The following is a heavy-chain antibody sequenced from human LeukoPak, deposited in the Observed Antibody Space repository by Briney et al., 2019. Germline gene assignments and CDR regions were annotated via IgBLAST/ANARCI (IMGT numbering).Heavy chain of an antibody. CDR2: IYPDDSDT. J-gene: IGHJ4*02. V-gene: IGHV5-51*01. CDR1: GYSFTNYW. Sequence: GESLKISCKGSGYSFTNYWIGWVRQVPGKGLEWMGIIYPDDSDTRYSPSFQGQVTISADKSVSTAYLQWSSLRASDTAMYYCARRGFYGSGSPSYFDYWGQGALVTVSS. CDR3: ARRGFYGSGSPSYFDY. D-gene: IGHD3-10*01.